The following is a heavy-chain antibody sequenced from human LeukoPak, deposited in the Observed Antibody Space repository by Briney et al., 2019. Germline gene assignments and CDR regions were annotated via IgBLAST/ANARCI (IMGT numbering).Heavy chain of an antibody. Sequence: PGGSLRLSCAASGFTFSSYSMNWVRQAPGKGLEWVSSISSSSSYIYHADSVKGRFTISRDNAKNSLYLQMNSLRAEDTAVYYRARLRSRDGYAWYAFDIWGQGTMVTVSS. CDR3: ARLRSRDGYAWYAFDI. CDR2: ISSSSSYI. J-gene: IGHJ3*02. CDR1: GFTFSSYS. V-gene: IGHV3-21*01. D-gene: IGHD5-24*01.